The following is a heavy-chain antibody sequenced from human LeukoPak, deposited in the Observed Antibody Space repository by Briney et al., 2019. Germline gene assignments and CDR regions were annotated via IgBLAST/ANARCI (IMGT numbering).Heavy chain of an antibody. V-gene: IGHV4-39*07. Sequence: SETLSLTCTVSGGSISSSSYYWGWIRQPPGKGLEWIGSIYYSGSTYYNPSLKSRVTISVDTSKNQFSLKLSSVTAADTAVYYCAREGRSGSYWGQGTLVTVSS. CDR1: GGSISSSSYY. CDR2: IYYSGST. D-gene: IGHD1-26*01. CDR3: AREGRSGSY. J-gene: IGHJ4*02.